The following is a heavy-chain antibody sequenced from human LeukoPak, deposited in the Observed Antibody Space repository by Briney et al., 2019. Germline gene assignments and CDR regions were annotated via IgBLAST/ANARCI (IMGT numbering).Heavy chain of an antibody. V-gene: IGHV4-61*02. D-gene: IGHD1-1*01. Sequence: PSETLSLTCTVSGGSISSGSYYWSWIRQPAGKGLEWIGRIYTSGSTNYNPSLKSRVTIPVDTSRNQFSLNLSSVTAADTAIYYCARHLQYSFYYYMDVWGKGTTVTVSS. CDR3: ARHLQYSFYYYMDV. CDR1: GGSISSGSYY. CDR2: IYTSGST. J-gene: IGHJ6*03.